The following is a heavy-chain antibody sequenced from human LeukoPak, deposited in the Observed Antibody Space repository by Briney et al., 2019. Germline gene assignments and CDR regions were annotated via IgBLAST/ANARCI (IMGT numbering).Heavy chain of an antibody. J-gene: IGHJ4*02. CDR1: GGSISSGAYY. Sequence: PSETLSLTCTVSGGSISSGAYYWSWIRQPPGKGLEWIGHIYYSGSTYYSPSLKSRVYISVDTSKNQFSLKLSSVTAADTAAYYCARHSGLGVVSPYSEYWGQGILVTVSS. D-gene: IGHD3-22*01. CDR3: ARHSGLGVVSPYSEY. CDR2: IYYSGST. V-gene: IGHV4-30-4*01.